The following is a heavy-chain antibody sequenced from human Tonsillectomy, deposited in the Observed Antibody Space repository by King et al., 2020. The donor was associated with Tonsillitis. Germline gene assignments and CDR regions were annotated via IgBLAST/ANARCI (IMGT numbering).Heavy chain of an antibody. J-gene: IGHJ4*02. CDR1: GYTFTSYG. V-gene: IGHV1-18*01. D-gene: IGHD3-22*01. Sequence: QLVQSGAEVKKPGASVKVSCKASGYTFTSYGISWVRQAPGQGLEWMGWISAYNGNTKYAQKLQGRVTMTTDTSTSTAYMELRSLRSDDTAVYYCARMGYYDIRGYYYVGGGDYWGQGTVVTVSS. CDR3: ARMGYYDIRGYYYVGGGDY. CDR2: ISAYNGNT.